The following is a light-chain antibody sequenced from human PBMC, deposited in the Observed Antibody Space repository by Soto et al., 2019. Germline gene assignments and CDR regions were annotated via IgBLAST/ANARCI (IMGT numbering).Light chain of an antibody. Sequence: EIVLTHSPGTVSLSPGERATLSCRASQIVSSSYLAWYQQKPAQAPRVLIYGASSRATGIPDRFSGSGSGKDFTVTISRLEPEDFAVSCCQHYATSPTGYTVDQGTKLEIK. V-gene: IGKV3-20*01. J-gene: IGKJ2*01. CDR1: QIVSSSY. CDR3: QHYATSPTGYT. CDR2: GAS.